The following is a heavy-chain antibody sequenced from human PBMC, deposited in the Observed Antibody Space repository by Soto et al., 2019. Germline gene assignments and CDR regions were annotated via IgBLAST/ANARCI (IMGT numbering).Heavy chain of an antibody. CDR1: EFIFSNYG. D-gene: IGHD3-22*01. Sequence: QMQLVESGGGVVQPGRSLRLSCAASEFIFSNYGMHWVRQAPGKGLEWVSLILNDGSEQFYRDSVKGRFTISRDNSRNTLFLEMNSLRDDDTALYYCVRDDDYEPNALDMWGPGTIVIVSS. J-gene: IGHJ3*02. V-gene: IGHV3-33*01. CDR2: ILNDGSEQ. CDR3: VRDDDYEPNALDM.